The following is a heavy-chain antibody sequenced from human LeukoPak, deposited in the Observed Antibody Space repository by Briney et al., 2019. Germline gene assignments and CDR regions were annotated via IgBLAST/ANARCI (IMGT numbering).Heavy chain of an antibody. D-gene: IGHD4-17*01. J-gene: IGHJ6*03. V-gene: IGHV4-4*08. Sequence: NPSETLSLTCIVYGGSFSGYYWSWIRQPPGKGLEWIGRISTSGSTNYNPSLKSRLTISVDTSKNQFSLKLTSVTAADTAVYYCARDSGDYPYFMDVWGTGTTVTVSS. CDR3: ARDSGDYPYFMDV. CDR1: GGSFSGYY. CDR2: ISTSGST.